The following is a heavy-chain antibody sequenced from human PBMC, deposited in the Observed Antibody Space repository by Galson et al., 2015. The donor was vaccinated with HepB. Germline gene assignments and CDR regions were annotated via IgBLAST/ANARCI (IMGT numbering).Heavy chain of an antibody. CDR1: GFTFSSYG. J-gene: IGHJ6*02. CDR2: IWYDGSNK. CDR3: ARGDLKATTGGRYYYYGMDV. Sequence: SLRLSCAASGFTFSSYGMHWVRQAPGKGLEWVAVIWYDGSNKYYADSVKGRFTISRDNSKNTLYLQMNSLRAEDTAVYYCARGDLKATTGGRYYYYGMDVWGQGTTVTVSS. D-gene: IGHD1-26*01. V-gene: IGHV3-33*01.